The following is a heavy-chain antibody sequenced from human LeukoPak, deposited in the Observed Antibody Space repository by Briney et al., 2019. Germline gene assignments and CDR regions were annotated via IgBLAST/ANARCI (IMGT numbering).Heavy chain of an antibody. CDR1: GFSFSKFG. J-gene: IGHJ4*02. D-gene: IGHD3-22*01. CDR3: ATQDGYDNSGHYGY. CDR2: ISYDGSNK. V-gene: IGHV3-30*03. Sequence: GGSLRLSCAASGFSFSKFGMHWVRQAPGKGLEWVAVISYDGSNKYFADSVKGRFTISRDNSKNTLYLQMNSLRAEDTAVYYCATQDGYDNSGHYGYWGQGTLVTVSS.